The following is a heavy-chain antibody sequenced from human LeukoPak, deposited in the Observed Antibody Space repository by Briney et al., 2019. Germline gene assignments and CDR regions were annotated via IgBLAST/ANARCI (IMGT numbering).Heavy chain of an antibody. V-gene: IGHV1-18*01. CDR1: GYSFSTYG. CDR3: MRGSWGTVFDY. Sequence: ASVKVSCKASGYSFSTYGITWVRQAPGQGLEWMGWIKNGNTHYAQKLQGGATMTTDTSTSTAYMELRSLRSDDTAVYYCMRGSWGTVFDYWGQGTLVTVSS. CDR2: IKNGNT. J-gene: IGHJ4*02. D-gene: IGHD3-16*01.